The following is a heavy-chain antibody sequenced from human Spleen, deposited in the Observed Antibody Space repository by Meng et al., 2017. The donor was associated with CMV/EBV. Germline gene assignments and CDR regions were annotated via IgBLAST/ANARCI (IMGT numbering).Heavy chain of an antibody. D-gene: IGHD3-3*01. Sequence: WSWIRQSPGKGLEWIGEINQSEITRYNPSLKSRVTMSVDRSKKQVSLKMSSVTATDTAIYYCARVWLRRSFEFWSASHRYYQHGMDVWGQGTTVTVSS. V-gene: IGHV4-34*01. CDR3: ARVWLRRSFEFWSASHRYYQHGMDV. J-gene: IGHJ6*02. CDR2: INQSEIT.